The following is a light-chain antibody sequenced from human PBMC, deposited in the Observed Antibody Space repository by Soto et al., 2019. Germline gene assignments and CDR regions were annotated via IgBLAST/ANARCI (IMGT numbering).Light chain of an antibody. Sequence: QSVLTQSASVSGSPGQSITLSCAGSSSDVGGYNHVSWYQHHPGKAPKLLIYEVTNRPSGVSNRFSGSKSGNTASLTISGLQAEDEAEYYCSSYTSSFSSGFGTGTKVTV. J-gene: IGLJ1*01. CDR2: EVT. CDR1: SSDVGGYNH. V-gene: IGLV2-14*01. CDR3: SSYTSSFSSG.